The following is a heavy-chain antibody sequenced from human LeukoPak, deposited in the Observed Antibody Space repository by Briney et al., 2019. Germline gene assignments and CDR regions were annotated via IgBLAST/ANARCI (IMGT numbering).Heavy chain of an antibody. V-gene: IGHV1-2*02. CDR1: GYTFTAYY. Sequence: GASVKVSCKASGYTFTAYYMHWVRQAPGQGLEWMGWINPNSGGTNYAQRFQGRVTMTRDTSIDTAYMELSRLRSDDTAVYYCARTRNVGFGMMGAFDIWGQGTMVTVSS. D-gene: IGHD1-1*01. J-gene: IGHJ3*02. CDR2: INPNSGGT. CDR3: ARTRNVGFGMMGAFDI.